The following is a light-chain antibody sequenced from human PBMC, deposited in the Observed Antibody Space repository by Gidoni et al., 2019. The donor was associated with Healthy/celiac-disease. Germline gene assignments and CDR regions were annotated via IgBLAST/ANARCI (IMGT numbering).Light chain of an antibody. CDR2: GAS. Sequence: EIVLKQSPGTLSWSPGERATLSCRASQSVSSSYLAWYQQKPGPAPRLLISGASSRATGLPDRFSGSVSGTDFTLTISRLEPEDFAVYYCQQYGSSPPFTFGPGTKVDIK. J-gene: IGKJ3*01. V-gene: IGKV3-20*01. CDR1: QSVSSSY. CDR3: QQYGSSPPFT.